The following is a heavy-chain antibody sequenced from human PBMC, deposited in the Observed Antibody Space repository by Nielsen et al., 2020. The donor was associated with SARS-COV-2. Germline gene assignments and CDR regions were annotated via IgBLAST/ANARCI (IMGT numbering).Heavy chain of an antibody. CDR3: ARGTDSRVVGSTFGFFDF. CDR1: GYTFTHYH. CDR2: INPTDGSS. J-gene: IGHJ4*02. Sequence: ASVKVSCKASGYTFTHYHLHWVRQAPGQGLEWMGTINPTDGSSRYARKFQDRVTMTRDTSSSTLFLEVNRLTSADTAVFFCARGTDSRVVGSTFGFFDFWGQGTLITVSS. V-gene: IGHV1-46*01. D-gene: IGHD2-15*01.